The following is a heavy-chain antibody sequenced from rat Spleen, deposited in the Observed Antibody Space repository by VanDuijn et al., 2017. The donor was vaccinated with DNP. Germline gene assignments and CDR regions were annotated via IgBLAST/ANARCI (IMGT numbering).Heavy chain of an antibody. CDR3: AKAGGYSPWYFDY. CDR2: ISTGGGNT. CDR1: GFTFSSYW. J-gene: IGHJ2*01. V-gene: IGHV5-58*01. D-gene: IGHD1-11*01. Sequence: EVQLVETGGDLVQPGRSLKLSCVASGFTFSSYWMYWIRQAPGKGLEWVASISTGGGNTYYRDSVKGRFTISRDNAKSTLYLQMDSLRSEETATYYCAKAGGYSPWYFDYWGQGVMVTVSS.